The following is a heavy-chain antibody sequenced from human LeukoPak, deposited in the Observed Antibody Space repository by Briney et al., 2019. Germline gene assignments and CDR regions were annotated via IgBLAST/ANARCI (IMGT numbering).Heavy chain of an antibody. D-gene: IGHD6-19*01. CDR3: ARTYSSGWYYFDY. V-gene: IGHV1-2*04. CDR2: INPNSGGT. J-gene: IGHJ4*02. CDR1: GYTFTGYY. Sequence: ASVKVSCKASGYTFTGYYMHWVRQAPGQGLEWMGWINPNSGGTNYAQRFQGWVTMTRDTSISTAYMELSRLRSDDTAVYYCARTYSSGWYYFDYWGQGTLVTVSS.